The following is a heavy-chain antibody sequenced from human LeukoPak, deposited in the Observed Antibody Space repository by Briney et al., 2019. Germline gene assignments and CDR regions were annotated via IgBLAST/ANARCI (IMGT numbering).Heavy chain of an antibody. V-gene: IGHV3-30*02. D-gene: IGHD6-19*01. CDR3: ATMQWLEGVDWFDA. J-gene: IGHJ5*02. CDR1: GFIFSNYG. Sequence: PGGSLRLSCAASGFIFSNYGMHWVRQAPGKGLEWVAFIRYDESNKFYADSVKGRFTISRDNSKNILFLQMNSLRAEDMAVYYCATMQWLEGVDWFDAWGQGTLVTVSS. CDR2: IRYDESNK.